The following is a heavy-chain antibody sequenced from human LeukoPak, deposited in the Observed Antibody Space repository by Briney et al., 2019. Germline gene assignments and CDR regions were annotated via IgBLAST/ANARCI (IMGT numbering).Heavy chain of an antibody. CDR1: GGSISSGDYY. V-gene: IGHV4-30-4*01. CDR3: ARGYSLDY. CDR2: IYYSGST. Sequence: SETLSLTCTVSGGSISSGDYYWSWVRQPPGKGLEWIGYIYYSGSTYYTPSLRGRVAISVDTSKNQFSLNLSSVTAADTAVYYCARGYSLDYWGQETLVTVSS. J-gene: IGHJ4*02. D-gene: IGHD5-18*01.